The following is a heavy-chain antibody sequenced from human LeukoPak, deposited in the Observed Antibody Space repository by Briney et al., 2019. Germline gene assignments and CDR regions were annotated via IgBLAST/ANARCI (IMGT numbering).Heavy chain of an antibody. V-gene: IGHV4-59*01. J-gene: IGHJ4*02. Sequence: SETLSLTCTVSGGSISSYYWSWIRQPPGKGLEWIGYIYYSGSGSTNYNPSLKSRITISVDTSKNHFSLKLSSVTAADTAVYYCARLRPSGMGGGFDYWGQGTLVTVSS. CDR3: ARLRPSGMGGGFDY. D-gene: IGHD3-10*01. CDR1: GGSISSYY. CDR2: IYYSGSGST.